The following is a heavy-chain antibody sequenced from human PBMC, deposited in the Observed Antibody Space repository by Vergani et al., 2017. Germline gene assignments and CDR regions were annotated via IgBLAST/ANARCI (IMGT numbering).Heavy chain of an antibody. D-gene: IGHD6-13*01. CDR2: IRYDGSNK. J-gene: IGHJ4*02. Sequence: QVQLVESGGGVVQPGGSLRLSCAASGFTFSSYGMHWVRQAPGKGLEWVAFIRYDGSNKYYADSVKGRFTISRDNSKNTLYLQMNSLRAEDTAVYYCRMGSAGTSLFDDWGQGTLVTVSS. CDR3: RMGSAGTSLFDD. V-gene: IGHV3-30*02. CDR1: GFTFSSYG.